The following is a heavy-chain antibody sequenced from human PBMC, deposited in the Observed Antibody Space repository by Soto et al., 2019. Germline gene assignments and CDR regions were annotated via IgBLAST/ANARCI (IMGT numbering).Heavy chain of an antibody. V-gene: IGHV3-53*01. Sequence: EVQLVESGGGLIQPGGPLRLSCAASGFTFSSNDMNWVRQAPGKGLEWVSLIYSGGSTYYADSVKGRFTISRDNSKNTLYLQMSSLRAEDTAVYYCATRPLLPGAPWGQGTMVTGSS. CDR3: ATRPLLPGAP. CDR2: IYSGGST. CDR1: GFTFSSND. J-gene: IGHJ3*01. D-gene: IGHD3-22*01.